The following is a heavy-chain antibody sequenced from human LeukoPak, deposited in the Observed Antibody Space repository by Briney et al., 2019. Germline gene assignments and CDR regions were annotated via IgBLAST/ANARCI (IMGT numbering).Heavy chain of an antibody. D-gene: IGHD6-13*01. J-gene: IGHJ4*02. CDR1: GFTLSSYA. V-gene: IGHV3-64D*06. CDR2: ISSNGGST. Sequence: GGSLRLSCSAPGFTLSSYAMRWVRQAPGEGLEYFLAISSNGGSTYYADSVKGRFTISRDNSKNTLYLQMSSLRAEDTAVYYCVKDRVSISSSGYFDYWGQGTLVTVSS. CDR3: VKDRVSISSSGYFDY.